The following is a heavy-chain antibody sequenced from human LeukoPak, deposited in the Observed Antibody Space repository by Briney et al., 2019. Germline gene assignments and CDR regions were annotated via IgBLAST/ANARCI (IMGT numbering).Heavy chain of an antibody. V-gene: IGHV3-23*01. CDR1: GFTFNSYA. CDR3: AKDLGRYRNNYFDY. D-gene: IGHD1-26*01. CDR2: ISGSGGGT. Sequence: PGGSLRLSCAASGFTFNSYAMSWVRQAPEKGLEWVAPISGSGGGTYYADSVKGRFPISRDDSKNTLYLQMNSLRAEDTAVYYCAKDLGRYRNNYFDYWGQGTLVTVSS. J-gene: IGHJ4*02.